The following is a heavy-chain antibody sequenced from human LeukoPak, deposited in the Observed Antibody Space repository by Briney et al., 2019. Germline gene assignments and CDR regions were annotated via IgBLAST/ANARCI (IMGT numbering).Heavy chain of an antibody. CDR2: IYHSGST. Sequence: SETLSLTCAVSGYSISSGYYWGWIRQPPGKGLEWIGSIYHSGSTYYNPSLKSRVTISVDTSKDQFSLKLSSVTAADTAVYYCARMLEDALIDYWGQGTLVTVSS. CDR3: ARMLEDALIDY. V-gene: IGHV4-38-2*01. CDR1: GYSISSGYY. D-gene: IGHD1-1*01. J-gene: IGHJ4*02.